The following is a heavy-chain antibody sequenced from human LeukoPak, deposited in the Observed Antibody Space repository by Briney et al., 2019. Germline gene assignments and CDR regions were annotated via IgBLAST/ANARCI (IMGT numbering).Heavy chain of an antibody. CDR2: TYYRSKWYN. J-gene: IGHJ4*02. V-gene: IGHV6-1*01. Sequence: SQTLSLTCAISGDSVSSNSAAWNWIRQSPSRGLEWLGRTYYRSKWYNDYAVSVKSRITINPDTSKNQFSLQLNSVTPEDTAVYYCARDPLSQYTNSSWDYFDYWGQGTLVTVSS. CDR3: ARDPLSQYTNSSWDYFDY. CDR1: GDSVSSNSAA. D-gene: IGHD6-13*01.